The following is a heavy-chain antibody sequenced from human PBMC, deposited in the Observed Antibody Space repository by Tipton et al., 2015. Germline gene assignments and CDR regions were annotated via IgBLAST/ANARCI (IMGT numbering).Heavy chain of an antibody. CDR1: GDSMSSGTYY. CDR2: IYYSGTT. Sequence: TLSLTCTVSGDSMSSGTYYWSWIRQHPGKGLEWIGYIYYSGTTYYNPSLKSRLTISLDRSKSHFSLQLTSVTAADTAVYYCARSGDTYFDYWGQGTLVTVSS. V-gene: IGHV4-31*03. CDR3: ARSGDTYFDY. J-gene: IGHJ4*02. D-gene: IGHD5-18*01.